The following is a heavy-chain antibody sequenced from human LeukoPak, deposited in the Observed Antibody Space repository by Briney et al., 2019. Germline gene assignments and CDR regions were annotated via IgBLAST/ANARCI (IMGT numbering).Heavy chain of an antibody. V-gene: IGHV1-69*06. Sequence: GASVKVSCKASGGTFSSYAISWVRQAPGQGLEWMGGIIPIFGTANYAQKFQGRVTITADKSTSTAYMELSSLRSEDTAVYYCATSTVVVTHYYYYYMDVWGKGTTVTISS. CDR3: ATSTVVVTHYYYYYMDV. CDR2: IIPIFGTA. CDR1: GGTFSSYA. D-gene: IGHD4-23*01. J-gene: IGHJ6*03.